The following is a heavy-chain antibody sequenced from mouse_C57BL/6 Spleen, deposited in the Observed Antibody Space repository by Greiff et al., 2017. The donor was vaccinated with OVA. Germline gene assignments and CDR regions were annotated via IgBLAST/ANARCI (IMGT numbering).Heavy chain of an antibody. V-gene: IGHV1-69*01. J-gene: IGHJ1*03. D-gene: IGHD1-1*01. CDR1: GYTFTSYW. CDR2: IDPSDSYT. Sequence: VQLQQPGAALVMPGASVKLSCKASGYTFTSYWMHWVKQRPGQGLAWIGEIDPSDSYTNYHQKFKGKSTLTVDKSSSTAYMQLSSLTSEDSAVHYCARYPPIYYGRSYDWYCDVWGTGTTVTVSS. CDR3: ARYPPIYYGRSYDWYCDV.